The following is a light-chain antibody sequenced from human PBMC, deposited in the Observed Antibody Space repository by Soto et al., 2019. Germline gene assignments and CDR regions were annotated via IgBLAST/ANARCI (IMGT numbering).Light chain of an antibody. V-gene: IGKV3-20*01. CDR2: DTS. CDR1: HSVNNY. J-gene: IGKJ1*01. Sequence: ESVLTESPASLSLSPAKRATLSCMASHSVNNYLAWYQQKPGQAPRLLIYDTSDRASGIPARFSGSGSGTDFTLTISRLQPEDFAVYYCQQYDSSPATFGQGTNVDIK. CDR3: QQYDSSPAT.